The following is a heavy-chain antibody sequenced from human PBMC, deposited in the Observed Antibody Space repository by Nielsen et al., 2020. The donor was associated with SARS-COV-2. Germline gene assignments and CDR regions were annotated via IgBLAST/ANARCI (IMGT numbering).Heavy chain of an antibody. J-gene: IGHJ3*02. CDR3: AKGTYCTNGVCYRGDAFDI. CDR2: ISGSGGST. V-gene: IGHV3-23*01. Sequence: GGSLRLSCAASGFTFSSYAMSWVRQAPGKGLEWVSAISGSGGSTYYADSAKGRFTISRDNSKNTLYLQMNSLRAEDTAVYYCAKGTYCTNGVCYRGDAFDIWGQGTMVTVSS. D-gene: IGHD2-8*01. CDR1: GFTFSSYA.